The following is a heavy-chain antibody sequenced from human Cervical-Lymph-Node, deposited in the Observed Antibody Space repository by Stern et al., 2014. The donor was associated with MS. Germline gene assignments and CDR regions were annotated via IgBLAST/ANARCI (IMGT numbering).Heavy chain of an antibody. J-gene: IGHJ3*02. CDR2: ISAYNGNT. Sequence: VPLVESGAEVKKPGASVQVSCNASGYTFTRFGISWVRQASGQGLEWMGWISAYNGNTHYAQKLQGRVTMTTDTSTSTAYMELRSLRSDDTAVYYCARGRLGSENAFDIWGQGTMVTVAS. D-gene: IGHD2-15*01. CDR3: ARGRLGSENAFDI. CDR1: GYTFTRFG. V-gene: IGHV1-18*01.